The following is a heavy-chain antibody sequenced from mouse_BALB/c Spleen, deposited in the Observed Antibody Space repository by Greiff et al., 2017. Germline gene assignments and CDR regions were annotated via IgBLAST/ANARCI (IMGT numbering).Heavy chain of an antibody. CDR3: ARGSPYDDFDY. J-gene: IGHJ2*01. CDR1: GYSFTGYN. Sequence: EVQLQQSGPELVKPGASVKISCKASGYSFTGYNMYWVKQSHRKSLEWIGYIDPDDGGTNYNQKSKGKATLTIDKSTSTAYMHLNSLTSEDSAIYYCARGSPYDDFDYWGQGTTLTVSS. D-gene: IGHD2-12*01. CDR2: IDPDDGGT. V-gene: IGHV1S135*01.